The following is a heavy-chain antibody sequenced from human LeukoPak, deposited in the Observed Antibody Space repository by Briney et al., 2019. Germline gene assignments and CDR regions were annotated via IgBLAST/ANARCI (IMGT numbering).Heavy chain of an antibody. J-gene: IGHJ3*02. CDR1: GFAFNTFA. V-gene: IGHV3-23*01. CDR3: AKVSVEDDTSGYYFDAFDI. CDR2: ITGSGDGT. Sequence: QSGGSLRLSCAASGFAFNTFAMSWVRQTPGKGLEWVSSITGSGDGTYYRDSVKGRFTISRDNSKNTAYLQINGLRADDTAVYYCAKVSVEDDTSGYYFDAFDIWGQGTMVTVSS. D-gene: IGHD3-22*01.